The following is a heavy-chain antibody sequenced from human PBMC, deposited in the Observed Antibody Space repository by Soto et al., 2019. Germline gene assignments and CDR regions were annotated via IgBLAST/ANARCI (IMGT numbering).Heavy chain of an antibody. V-gene: IGHV4-59*08. D-gene: IGHD2-15*01. CDR3: ARLGYSNYMDV. J-gene: IGHJ6*03. CDR2: IYYSGST. Sequence: PSETLSLTCTVSGGSISSYYWSWIRQPPGKGLEWIGYIYYSGSTNYNPSLKSRVTISVDTSKNQFSLKLSSVTAADTAVYYCARLGYSNYMDVWRKGTTVTVSS. CDR1: GGSISSYY.